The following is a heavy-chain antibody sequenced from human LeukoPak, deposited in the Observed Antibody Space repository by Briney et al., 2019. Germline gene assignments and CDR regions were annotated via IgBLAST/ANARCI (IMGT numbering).Heavy chain of an antibody. J-gene: IGHJ4*02. Sequence: GASVKVSCKASGYTFTGYYMHWVRQAPGQGLEWMGWINPNSGGTNYAQKFQGWVTMTRDTSISTAYMELSRLRSDDTAVYYCARMPVGYYDSSGYFDYWGQGTLVTVSS. D-gene: IGHD3-22*01. CDR1: GYTFTGYY. V-gene: IGHV1-2*04. CDR3: ARMPVGYYDSSGYFDY. CDR2: INPNSGGT.